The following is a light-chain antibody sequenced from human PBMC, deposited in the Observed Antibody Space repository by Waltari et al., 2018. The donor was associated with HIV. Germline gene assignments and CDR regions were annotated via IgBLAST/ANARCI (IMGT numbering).Light chain of an antibody. CDR1: QTILYRSNNKNY. CDR3: QQYYSAPYT. Sequence: DIVMAQSPGSLAVSLGERATINCKSSQTILYRSNNKNYLAWYQQKPGQPPKLLIYWASTRESGVPDRFSGSVSGTDFTLTINSLQAEDVAIYYCQQYYSAPYTFGQGTKLDIK. J-gene: IGKJ2*01. CDR2: WAS. V-gene: IGKV4-1*01.